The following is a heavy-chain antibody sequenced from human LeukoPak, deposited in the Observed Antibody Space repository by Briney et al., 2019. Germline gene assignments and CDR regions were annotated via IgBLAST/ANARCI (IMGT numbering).Heavy chain of an antibody. CDR2: IKQDGSEK. J-gene: IGHJ4*02. CDR1: GLTVSRYW. D-gene: IGHD6-13*01. Sequence: PGGCLRLSCAASGLTVSRYWMSWVRQAAGKGLEWVANIKQDGSEKFYVDSVKARFTISRDNDKTSMCLQMDSLRYEDTAVYYCARGGYQYFFDSWGQGTLVTVSS. CDR3: ARGGYQYFFDS. V-gene: IGHV3-7*02.